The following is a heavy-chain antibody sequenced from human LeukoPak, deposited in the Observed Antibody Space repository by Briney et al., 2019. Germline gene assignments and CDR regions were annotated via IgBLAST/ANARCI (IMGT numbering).Heavy chain of an antibody. V-gene: IGHV4-39*01. CDR3: ARREYYDFWSGPYYMDV. CDR2: IYYSGST. J-gene: IGHJ6*03. CDR1: GGSISSSSYY. Sequence: PSETLSLTCTVSGGSISSSSYYWGWIRQPPGKGLEWIGSIYYSGSTYYNPSLKSRVTISVDTSKNQFSLKLSSVTAADTAVYYCARREYYDFWSGPYYMDVWGKGTTVTVSS. D-gene: IGHD3-3*01.